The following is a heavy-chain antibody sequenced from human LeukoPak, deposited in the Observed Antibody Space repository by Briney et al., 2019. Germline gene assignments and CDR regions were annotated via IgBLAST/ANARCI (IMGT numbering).Heavy chain of an antibody. J-gene: IGHJ3*01. CDR3: ARHRGEDDYDNSDSLYDGFDL. CDR2: ISFDGDTK. CDR1: GFSFSRYG. Sequence: PGGSLSLSCATSGFSFSRYGFHWVRQAPGKGLEWVAVISFDGDTKYYADSVRGRMTISRDNSKNTLYLQMNSLRPEDTSVYYCARHRGEDDYDNSDSLYDGFDLWGQGTMVIVSA. D-gene: IGHD3-22*01. V-gene: IGHV3-30*04.